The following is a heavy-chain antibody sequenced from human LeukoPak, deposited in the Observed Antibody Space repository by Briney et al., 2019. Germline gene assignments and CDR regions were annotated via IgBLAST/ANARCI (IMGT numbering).Heavy chain of an antibody. D-gene: IGHD6-13*01. Sequence: GGSLRLSCAASGFTFDDYTMHWVRQAPGKGLEWVSLTSWDGGSTYYADSVKGRFTISRDNSKNSLYLQMNSLRTEDTALYYCAKDGRTAAAYYFDYWGQGTLVTVSS. CDR2: TSWDGGST. CDR1: GFTFDDYT. V-gene: IGHV3-43*01. J-gene: IGHJ4*02. CDR3: AKDGRTAAAYYFDY.